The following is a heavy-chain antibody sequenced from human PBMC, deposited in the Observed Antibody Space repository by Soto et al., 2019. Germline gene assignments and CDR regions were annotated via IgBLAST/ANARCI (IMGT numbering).Heavy chain of an antibody. CDR1: GGSISSYY. V-gene: IGHV4-59*08. CDR3: ARHYGDFDFDY. Sequence: QVQLQESGPGLVKPSETLSLTCTVSGGSISSYYWSWIRQPPGKGLEWIGYIYYSGSTNYNPSLKSRFTISVDTSKNQISLKLSSVTAADTAVYYCARHYGDFDFDYWGQGTLVTVSS. D-gene: IGHD4-17*01. J-gene: IGHJ4*02. CDR2: IYYSGST.